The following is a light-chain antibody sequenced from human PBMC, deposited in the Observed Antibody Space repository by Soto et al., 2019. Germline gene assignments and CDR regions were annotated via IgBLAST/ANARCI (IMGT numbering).Light chain of an antibody. CDR2: MVS. Sequence: QSVLTQPASVSGSPGQSSTISCTGTSSDVGNYNYVSWYQQYPGRVPKLLIYMVSNRASGVSNRFSGSKSGNTASLTISGLQAEDEADYFCTSPTPGSLYVFGTGTE. V-gene: IGLV2-14*01. J-gene: IGLJ1*01. CDR1: SSDVGNYNY. CDR3: TSPTPGSLYV.